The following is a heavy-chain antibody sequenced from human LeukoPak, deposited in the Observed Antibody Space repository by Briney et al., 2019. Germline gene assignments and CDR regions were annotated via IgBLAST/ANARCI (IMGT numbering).Heavy chain of an antibody. CDR2: ISAYNSNT. V-gene: IGHV1-18*01. Sequence: ASVKVSCKASGYTFTSYGISWVRQAPGQGLEWMGWISAYNSNTNYAQKLQGRVTMTTDTSTSTAYMELRSLRSDDTAVYYCAREECSIGVCYPSGYWGQGTLVTVSS. D-gene: IGHD2-8*01. J-gene: IGHJ4*02. CDR1: GYTFTSYG. CDR3: AREECSIGVCYPSGY.